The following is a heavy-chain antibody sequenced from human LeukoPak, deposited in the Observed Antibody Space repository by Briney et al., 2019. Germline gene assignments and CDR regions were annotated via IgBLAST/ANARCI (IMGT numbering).Heavy chain of an antibody. Sequence: AGGSLRLSCAASGFTFSNYAMHWVRQAPGKGLEYVSTISNNGGSTYYANSVKGRLTISRDNSRNTLYLQMGSLRAEDMAVYYCARVNVDTAFDYWGQGTLVTVSS. D-gene: IGHD5-18*01. CDR1: GFTFSNYA. J-gene: IGHJ4*02. CDR3: ARVNVDTAFDY. CDR2: ISNNGGST. V-gene: IGHV3-64*01.